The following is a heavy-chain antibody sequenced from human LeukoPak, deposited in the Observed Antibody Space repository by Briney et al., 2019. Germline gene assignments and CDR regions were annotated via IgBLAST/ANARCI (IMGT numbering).Heavy chain of an antibody. J-gene: IGHJ4*02. CDR3: VRDRGSYRPIDY. CDR1: RFTFSDYR. CDR2: ISNDLTTI. Sequence: GGSLRLSCVASRFTFSDYRMTWVRQAPGKGLEWIAYISNDLTTIHYAASVKGRFTVSRDNAENSLFLEMNALRVEDTAIYYCVRDRGSYRPIDYWGQGTFVTVSS. D-gene: IGHD1-26*01. V-gene: IGHV3-48*04.